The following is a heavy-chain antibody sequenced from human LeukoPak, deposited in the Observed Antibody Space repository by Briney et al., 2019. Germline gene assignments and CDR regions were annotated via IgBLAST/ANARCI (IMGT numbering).Heavy chain of an antibody. Sequence: GGSLRLSCAASGFTFSSYAMSWVRQAPGKGLEWVSVISGSGGSTYYADSVKGRFTISRDNSKNTLYLQMNSLRAEDTAVYYCARDRYSSGWGAAYFDYWGQGTLVTVSS. CDR1: GFTFSSYA. D-gene: IGHD6-19*01. CDR3: ARDRYSSGWGAAYFDY. V-gene: IGHV3-23*01. J-gene: IGHJ4*02. CDR2: ISGSGGST.